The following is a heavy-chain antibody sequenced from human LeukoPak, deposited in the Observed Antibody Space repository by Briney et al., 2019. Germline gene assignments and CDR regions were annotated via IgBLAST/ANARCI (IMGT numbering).Heavy chain of an antibody. CDR2: IYYSGST. Sequence: SETLSLTCTVSGGSISRSSYYWGWIRQPPGKGLEWIGTIYYSGSTYYNPSLKSRVTISVDTSKNQFSLRLSSVTAADTAVYYRARPGYYYYYMDVWGKGTTVTVSS. CDR3: ARPGYYYYYMDV. V-gene: IGHV4-39*07. J-gene: IGHJ6*03. CDR1: GGSISRSSYY.